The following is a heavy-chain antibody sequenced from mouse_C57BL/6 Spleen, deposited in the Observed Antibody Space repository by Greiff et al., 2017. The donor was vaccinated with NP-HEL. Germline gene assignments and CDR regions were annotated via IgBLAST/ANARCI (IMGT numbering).Heavy chain of an antibody. J-gene: IGHJ2*01. V-gene: IGHV1-4*01. Sequence: QVQLQQSGAELARPGASVKMSCKASGYTFTSYTMHWVKQRPGQGLEWIGYINPSSGYTKYNQKFKDKATLTADKSSSTAYMQLSSLTSEDSAVYYCAGIHYYGSKGDYFDYWGQGTTLTVSS. CDR2: INPSSGYT. D-gene: IGHD1-1*01. CDR1: GYTFTSYT. CDR3: AGIHYYGSKGDYFDY.